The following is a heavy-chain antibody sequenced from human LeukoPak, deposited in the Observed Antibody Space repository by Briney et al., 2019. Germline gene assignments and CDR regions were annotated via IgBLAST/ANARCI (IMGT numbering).Heavy chain of an antibody. CDR1: GFTFSSYW. J-gene: IGHJ4*02. Sequence: GGSLRLSCAASGFTFSSYWMSWVRQAPGKGLEWVAVIWYDGSKQYYADSVKGRFTISRDNSKNTLYLQMNSLRAEDTAVYYCAREGPYYFDYWGQGTVVTVSS. V-gene: IGHV3-33*08. CDR2: IWYDGSKQ. CDR3: AREGPYYFDY.